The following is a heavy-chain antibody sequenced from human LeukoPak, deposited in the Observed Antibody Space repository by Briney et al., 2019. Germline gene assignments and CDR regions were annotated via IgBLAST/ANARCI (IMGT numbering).Heavy chain of an antibody. CDR1: GFTFSSYA. CDR2: ISGSGGST. J-gene: IGHJ4*02. CDR3: GVSVVPAAPGTH. Sequence: GGSLRLSCAASGFTFSSYAMSWVRQAPGKGLEWGSAISGSGGSTYYADSVKGRFTISRDNSKNTLYLQMNSLRAEDTAVYYCGVSVVPAAPGTHGGQGTLVTVSS. D-gene: IGHD2-2*01. V-gene: IGHV3-23*01.